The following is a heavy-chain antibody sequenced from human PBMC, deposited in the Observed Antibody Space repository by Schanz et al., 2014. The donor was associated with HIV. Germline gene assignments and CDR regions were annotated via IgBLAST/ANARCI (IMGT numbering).Heavy chain of an antibody. CDR2: INHSGST. J-gene: IGHJ6*02. V-gene: IGHV4-34*01. D-gene: IGHD5-18*01. CDR3: ARGGYSYGYYYYYGMDV. Sequence: QVQLKQWGAGLLKPSETLSLTCAVYGGSFSGYYWTWIRQPPGKGLQWIGEINHSGSTNYNPSLKSRVTISVDTSKNQFSLKLSSVTAADTAVYYCARGGYSYGYYYYYGMDVWGQGTTVTVSS. CDR1: GGSFSGYY.